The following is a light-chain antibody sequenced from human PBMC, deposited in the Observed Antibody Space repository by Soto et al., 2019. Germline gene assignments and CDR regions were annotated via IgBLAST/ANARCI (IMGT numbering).Light chain of an antibody. V-gene: IGLV1-51*01. CDR1: SSNIGNNY. CDR2: DNN. CDR3: GTWDSSLSAGV. Sequence: QSVLTQPPSVSAAPGQTVTITCSGSSSNIGNNYVSWYQQVPGTAPKLLIYDNNKRPSGIPDRFSGSKSGTSATLGITGLQTGDEADYYCGTWDSSLSAGVFGGGTQVTVL. J-gene: IGLJ2*01.